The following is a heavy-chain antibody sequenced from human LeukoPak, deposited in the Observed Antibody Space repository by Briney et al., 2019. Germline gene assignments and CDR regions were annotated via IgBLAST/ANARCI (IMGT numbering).Heavy chain of an antibody. Sequence: SGGSLRLSCAASGFTFSDYYMSWIRQAPGKGLEWISYISGSGNTIYQADSVKGRFTISGDNAKNSLFLQMNSLRADDTAVYYCARDLEQQMVLGRFDPWGQGTLSSSPQ. CDR2: ISGSGNTI. D-gene: IGHD6-13*01. CDR1: GFTFSDYY. V-gene: IGHV3-11*01. CDR3: ARDLEQQMVLGRFDP. J-gene: IGHJ5*02.